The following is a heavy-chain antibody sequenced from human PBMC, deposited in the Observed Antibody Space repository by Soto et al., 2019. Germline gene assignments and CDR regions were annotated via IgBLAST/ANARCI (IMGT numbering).Heavy chain of an antibody. V-gene: IGHV3-NL1*01. D-gene: IGHD2-21*02. CDR1: GFTFSSYG. CDR3: ARDGDSR. J-gene: IGHJ4*02. Sequence: QVQLVESGGGVVQPGRSLRLSCAASGFTFSSYGMHWVRQAPGKGLEWVSVIYSGGSTYYADSVKGRFTISRDNSKNTLYLQMNSLRAEDTAVYYCARDGDSRGGQGTLVTVSS. CDR2: IYSGGST.